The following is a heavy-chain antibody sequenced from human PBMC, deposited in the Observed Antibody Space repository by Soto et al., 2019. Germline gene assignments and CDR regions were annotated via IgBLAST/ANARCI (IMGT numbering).Heavy chain of an antibody. CDR3: ARGGYYDYIWGGYRSHFDY. CDR2: INAGNGNT. CDR1: GYGFTSYA. J-gene: IGHJ4*02. D-gene: IGHD3-16*02. V-gene: IGHV1-3*01. Sequence: ASVTVSCQASGYGFTSYAMHWVRQAPGQRLEWMGWINAGNGNTKYSQKFQGRVTITRDTSASTAYMELSSLRSEDTAVYYCARGGYYDYIWGGYRSHFDYWGQGTLVTVSS.